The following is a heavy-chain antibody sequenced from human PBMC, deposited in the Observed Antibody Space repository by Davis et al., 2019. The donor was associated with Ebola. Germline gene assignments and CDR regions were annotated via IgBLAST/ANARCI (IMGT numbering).Heavy chain of an antibody. CDR3: AGWLRKKNYYYYGMDV. V-gene: IGHV3-7*01. CDR2: IKQDGSEK. D-gene: IGHD5-12*01. J-gene: IGHJ6*02. Sequence: PGGSLRLSCAASGFTFSSYWMSWVRQAPGKGLEWVANIKQDGSEKYYVDSVKGRFTISRDNAKNSLYLQMNSLRAEDTAVYYCAGWLRKKNYYYYGMDVWGQGTTVTVSS. CDR1: GFTFSSYW.